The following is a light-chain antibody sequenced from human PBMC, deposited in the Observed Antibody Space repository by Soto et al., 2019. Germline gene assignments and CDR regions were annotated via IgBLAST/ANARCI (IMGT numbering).Light chain of an antibody. V-gene: IGKV3-20*01. Sequence: TQSPGTLSLSPGERATLSCRASQSVSSSYLAWYQQKPGQAPRLLIYGASSRATGIPDRFSGSGSGTDFTLTISRLEPEDFAVYYCQQYGSFPITFGQGTRLEIK. CDR2: GAS. CDR3: QQYGSFPIT. CDR1: QSVSSSY. J-gene: IGKJ5*01.